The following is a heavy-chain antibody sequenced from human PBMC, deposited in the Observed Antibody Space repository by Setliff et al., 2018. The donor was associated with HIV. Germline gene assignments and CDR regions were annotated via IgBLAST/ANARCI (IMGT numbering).Heavy chain of an antibody. D-gene: IGHD6-13*01. CDR2: ISGSGGST. CDR1: GFTFSSYA. J-gene: IGHJ5*02. V-gene: IGHV3-23*01. Sequence: LRLSCAASGFTFSSYAMSWVRQAPGKGLEWVSAISGSGGSTYYADSVKGRFTISRDNSKNTLYLQMNSLRAEDTAVYYCAKGGYSSSWAPNWFDPWGQGTLVTVSS. CDR3: AKGGYSSSWAPNWFDP.